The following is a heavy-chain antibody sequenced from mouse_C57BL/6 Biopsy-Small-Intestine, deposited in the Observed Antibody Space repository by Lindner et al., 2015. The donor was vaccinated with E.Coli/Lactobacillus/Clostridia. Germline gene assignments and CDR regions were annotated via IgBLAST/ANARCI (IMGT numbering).Heavy chain of an antibody. CDR1: GFTFSDYG. J-gene: IGHJ2*01. D-gene: IGHD1-1*01. Sequence: VQLQESGGGLVKPGGSLKLSCAASGFTFSDYGMLWVRQAPEKGLEWVAYISSGSSTIYYADTVKGRFTISRDNAKNTLFLQMTSLTSDDSAVYHCAKRSVISYFFDFWGQGTTLTVSS. V-gene: IGHV5-17*01. CDR3: AKRSVISYFFDF. CDR2: ISSGSSTI.